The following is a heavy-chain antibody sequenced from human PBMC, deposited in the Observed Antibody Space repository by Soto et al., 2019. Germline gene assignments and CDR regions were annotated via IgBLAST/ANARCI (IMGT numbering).Heavy chain of an antibody. Sequence: PGESLKISCKGSGYSFSTYWIGWVRQVPGKGLEWMGIIYPGDSDLRYSPSFQGQVTISADKSISTAYLQWSSLKASDTAMYYCVLPDTSGYYEHCGQGTPVTVSS. J-gene: IGHJ4*02. CDR1: GYSFSTYW. CDR2: IYPGDSDL. V-gene: IGHV5-51*01. CDR3: VLPDTSGYYEH. D-gene: IGHD3-22*01.